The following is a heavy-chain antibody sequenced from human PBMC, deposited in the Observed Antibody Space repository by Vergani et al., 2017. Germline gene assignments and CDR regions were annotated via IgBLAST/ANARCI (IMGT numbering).Heavy chain of an antibody. J-gene: IGHJ6*02. Sequence: QVQLVQSGAEVKKPGSSVKVSCKASGGTFSSYAISWVRQAPGQGLEWMGWINPNSGGTNYAQKFQGWVTMTRDTSISTAYMELSRLRSDDTAVYYCARPSSGWYYNYGMHVWGQGP. CDR3: ARPSSGWYYNYGMHV. V-gene: IGHV1-2*04. D-gene: IGHD6-19*01. CDR2: INPNSGGT. CDR1: GGTFSSYA.